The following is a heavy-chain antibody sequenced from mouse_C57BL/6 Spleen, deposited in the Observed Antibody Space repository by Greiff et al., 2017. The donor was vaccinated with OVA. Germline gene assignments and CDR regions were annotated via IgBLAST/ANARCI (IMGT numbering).Heavy chain of an antibody. CDR2: IYPGDGDT. J-gene: IGHJ3*01. CDR1: GYSFSSSW. Sequence: QVQLQQSGPELVKPGASVKISCKASGYSFSSSWMNWVKQRPGKGLEWIGRIYPGDGDTNYNGKFKGKATLTADKSSSTAYMQLSSLTSEDSAVYVCARGELYYPFAYWGQGTLVTVSA. V-gene: IGHV1-82*01. CDR3: ARGELYYPFAY. D-gene: IGHD1-1*01.